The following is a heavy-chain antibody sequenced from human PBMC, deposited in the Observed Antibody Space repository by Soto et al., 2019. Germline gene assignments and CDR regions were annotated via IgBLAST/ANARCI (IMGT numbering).Heavy chain of an antibody. Sequence: GGSLRLSCAASGFTFSSYGMHWVRQAPGKGLEWVAVISYDGSNKYYADSVKGRFTISRDNSKNTLYLQMNSLKAEDTAVYYCAKSDIVLVPAAMVDYWGQGTPVTVSS. CDR2: ISYDGSNK. J-gene: IGHJ4*02. V-gene: IGHV3-30*18. CDR3: AKSDIVLVPAAMVDY. D-gene: IGHD2-2*01. CDR1: GFTFSSYG.